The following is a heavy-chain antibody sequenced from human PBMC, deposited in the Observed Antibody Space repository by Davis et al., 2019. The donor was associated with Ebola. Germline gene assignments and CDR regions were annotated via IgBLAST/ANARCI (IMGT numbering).Heavy chain of an antibody. CDR3: RASYGGDYYYYYGMDV. J-gene: IGHJ6*02. CDR1: GFTFGAYA. D-gene: IGHD4-23*01. V-gene: IGHV3-49*04. Sequence: PGGSLRLSCTASGFTFGAYAMSWVRQAPGKGLEWVGFIRSKAYGGTTEYAASVKGRFTISRDDSKSIAYLQMNSLKTEDTAVYYCRASYGGDYYYYYGMDVWGQGTTVTVSS. CDR2: IRSKAYGGTT.